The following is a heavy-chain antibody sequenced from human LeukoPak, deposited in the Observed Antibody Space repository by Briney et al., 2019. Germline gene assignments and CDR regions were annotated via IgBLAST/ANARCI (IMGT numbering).Heavy chain of an antibody. J-gene: IGHJ6*03. V-gene: IGHV1-18*01. CDR2: ISAYNGNT. D-gene: IGHD5-18*01. CDR3: ARDGYSYDDYYYYYMDV. CDR1: GYTFTSYG. Sequence: ASVKVSCKASGYTFTSYGISWVRQAPGQGLEWMGWISAYNGNTNYAQKLQGRVTMTTDTSTSTAYMELRSLRSDDTAVYYCARDGYSYDDYYYYYMDVWGKGTTVTVSS.